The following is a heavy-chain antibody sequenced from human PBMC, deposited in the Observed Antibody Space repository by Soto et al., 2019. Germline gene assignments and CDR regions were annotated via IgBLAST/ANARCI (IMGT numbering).Heavy chain of an antibody. CDR1: GGSISRGDFY. J-gene: IGHJ6*01. Sequence: SETLSLTCTVSGGSISRGDFYWTWIRQPPGKGLEWIGHIFYSGSTYYNPSLKSRIAISVDTSRNQYSLKVNSVTAADTAVYYCARLPFFCGGGGCSCNFYGLDVWGQGTTGAVCS. CDR3: ARLPFFCGGGGCSCNFYGLDV. CDR2: IFYSGST. V-gene: IGHV4-30-4*01. D-gene: IGHD2-15*01.